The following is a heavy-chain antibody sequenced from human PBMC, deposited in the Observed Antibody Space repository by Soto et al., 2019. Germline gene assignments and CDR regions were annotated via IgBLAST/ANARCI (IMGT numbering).Heavy chain of an antibody. CDR3: AKGKSSSGWLLDY. Sequence: GGSLRLSCAASGFTFSTNVISWVRQAPGKGLEWVAGIGGSGVSTYYADSVKGRFTISRDNSKNTLDLQMNSLTAEDTAVYYCAKGKSSSGWLLDYWGQGTLVTVSS. D-gene: IGHD6-19*01. J-gene: IGHJ4*02. CDR1: GFTFSTNV. V-gene: IGHV3-23*01. CDR2: IGGSGVST.